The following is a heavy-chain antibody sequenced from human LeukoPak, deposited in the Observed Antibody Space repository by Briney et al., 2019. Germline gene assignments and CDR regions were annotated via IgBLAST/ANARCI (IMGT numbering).Heavy chain of an antibody. CDR1: GYSFTSYW. CDR2: IYPGDSDT. D-gene: IGHD3-22*01. V-gene: IGHV5-51*01. CDR3: ASPSWRHYYGSSGNVAGAFDI. Sequence: GESLKISCKGSGYSFTSYWIGWVRQMPGKGLEWMGIIYPGDSDTRYSPSFQGQVTISADKSISTAYLQWSSLKASDTAMYYCASPSWRHYYGSSGNVAGAFDIWGQGTMVTVSS. J-gene: IGHJ3*02.